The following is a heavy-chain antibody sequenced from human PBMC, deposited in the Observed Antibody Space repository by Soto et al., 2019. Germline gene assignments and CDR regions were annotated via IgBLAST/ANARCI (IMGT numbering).Heavy chain of an antibody. J-gene: IGHJ3*02. CDR2: RYYSETISYSGTT. D-gene: IGHD6-19*01. V-gene: IGHV4-31*03. CDR3: ARQTVAVANSGAFDI. CDR1: GGSIGDGYY. Sequence: SETLSLTCTVSGGSIGDGYYWSWIRQFPGKGLEWTGYRYYSETISYSGTTRFNLTLKSRVSISVDTSKNQFSLKLTSVTAADTAVYYCARQTVAVANSGAFDIWGQGTMVTVSS.